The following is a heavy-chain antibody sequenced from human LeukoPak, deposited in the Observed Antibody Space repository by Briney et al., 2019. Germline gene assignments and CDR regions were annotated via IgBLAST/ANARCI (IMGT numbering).Heavy chain of an antibody. CDR2: ISSGSSYI. J-gene: IGHJ4*02. V-gene: IGHV3-21*01. CDR3: ARAYGDYDLDY. D-gene: IGHD4-17*01. CDR1: GFTFSDYS. Sequence: GGSLRLSCAASGFTFSDYSMNWVRQAPGKGLEWISSISSGSSYIYYAGSVKGRFTISRDDAKNALYLLMNSLRAEDTAIYYCARAYGDYDLDYWGQGTLVTVSS.